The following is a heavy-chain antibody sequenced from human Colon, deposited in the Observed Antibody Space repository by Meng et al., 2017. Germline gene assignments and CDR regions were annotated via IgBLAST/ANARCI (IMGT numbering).Heavy chain of an antibody. CDR2: INPSCGAT. CDR3: AKDQISILRGINGAFDL. V-gene: IGHV1-46*01. Sequence: ASVKVSCKASGYTFTSYYIHWVRQAPGQGLEWLGIINPSCGATTYAQRFQGRLTMTRDTSTSTVYMELSSLISEDTALYFCAKDQISILRGINGAFDLWGQGTLVTVSS. D-gene: IGHD3-10*01. J-gene: IGHJ3*01. CDR1: GYTFTSYY.